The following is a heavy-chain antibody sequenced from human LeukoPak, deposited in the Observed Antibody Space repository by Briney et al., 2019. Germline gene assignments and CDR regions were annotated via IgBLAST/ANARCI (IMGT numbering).Heavy chain of an antibody. J-gene: IGHJ4*02. CDR3: AKDRAYSSGWYLMGFDF. CDR2: ISGSGGGT. CDR1: GFTFSTYA. Sequence: GGSLSLSCAASGFTFSTYAMSWVRQAPGKGLEWVSSISGSGGGTYYADSVKGRFTISRDNSKNTLYLQVNSLRAEDTAVYYCAKDRAYSSGWYLMGFDFWGEGTPLTICS. D-gene: IGHD6-19*01. V-gene: IGHV3-23*01.